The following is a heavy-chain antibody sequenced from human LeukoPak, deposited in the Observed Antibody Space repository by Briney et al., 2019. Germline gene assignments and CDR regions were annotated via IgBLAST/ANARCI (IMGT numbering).Heavy chain of an antibody. V-gene: IGHV4-61*02. D-gene: IGHD1-26*01. CDR1: GGSISSGSYY. CDR2: IYTSGST. J-gene: IGHJ6*03. Sequence: PSQTLSLTCTVSGGSISSGSYYWSWIRQPAGKGLEWIGRIYTSGSTNYNPSLKSRVTISVDTSKNQFSLKLSSVTAADTAVYYCARGADPDSGSSYRYYYYYYYMDVWAKGPRSPSP. CDR3: ARGADPDSGSSYRYYYYYYYMDV.